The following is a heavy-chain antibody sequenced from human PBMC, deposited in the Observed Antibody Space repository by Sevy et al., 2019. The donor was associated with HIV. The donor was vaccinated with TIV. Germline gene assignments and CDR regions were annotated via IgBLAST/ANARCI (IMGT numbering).Heavy chain of an antibody. Sequence: GGSLRLSCAASGFTFSSYGMHWVRQAPGKGLEWVALIWYDGSSKYYADSVKGPFTISRDNSKNTLYLQMNSLRAEDTAVYYFASGAYYYASRTENFDYWGQGTLVTVSS. V-gene: IGHV3-33*01. D-gene: IGHD3-10*01. CDR3: ASGAYYYASRTENFDY. J-gene: IGHJ4*02. CDR2: IWYDGSSK. CDR1: GFTFSSYG.